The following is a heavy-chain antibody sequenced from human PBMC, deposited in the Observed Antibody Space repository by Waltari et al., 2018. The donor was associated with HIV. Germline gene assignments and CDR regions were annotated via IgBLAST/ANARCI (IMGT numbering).Heavy chain of an antibody. Sequence: QLQLQESGPGLVKPSETLSLTCTVSGGSIRSSSYYWGWIRQPPGKGLEWIGSIYYSGSTYYNPSLKSRVTISVDTSKNQFSLKLSSVTAADTAVYYCARENVVVPAAIRIPGYYGMDVWGQGTTVTVSS. V-gene: IGHV4-39*07. CDR1: GGSIRSSSYY. J-gene: IGHJ6*02. CDR3: ARENVVVPAAIRIPGYYGMDV. CDR2: IYYSGST. D-gene: IGHD2-2*02.